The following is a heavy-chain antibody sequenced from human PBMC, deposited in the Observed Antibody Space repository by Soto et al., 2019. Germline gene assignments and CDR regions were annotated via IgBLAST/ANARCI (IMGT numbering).Heavy chain of an antibody. CDR3: ASPTREWLPPARDYYYGMDV. CDR2: IIPIFGTA. Sequence: QVQLVQSGAEVKKPGSSVKVSCKASGGTFSSYAISWARQAPGQGLEWMGGIIPIFGTANYAQKFQGRVTITADKSTSTAYMELRSLRSEDTAVYYCASPTREWLPPARDYYYGMDVWGQGTTVTVSS. CDR1: GGTFSSYA. J-gene: IGHJ6*02. D-gene: IGHD3-3*01. V-gene: IGHV1-69*06.